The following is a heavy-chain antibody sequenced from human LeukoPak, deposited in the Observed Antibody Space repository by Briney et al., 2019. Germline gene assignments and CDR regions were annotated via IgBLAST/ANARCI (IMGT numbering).Heavy chain of an antibody. J-gene: IGHJ3*02. CDR1: GYTFTRYD. Sequence: GASVKVSCKASGYTFTRYDINWVRQATGQGLEWMGYMNPASGNTGYAQKFQGRVTMTTDTSISTAYMELSSLRSEDTAVYYCARVPREIASIWGQGTMVTVSS. V-gene: IGHV1-8*01. CDR2: MNPASGNT. D-gene: IGHD3-16*02. CDR3: ARVPREIASI.